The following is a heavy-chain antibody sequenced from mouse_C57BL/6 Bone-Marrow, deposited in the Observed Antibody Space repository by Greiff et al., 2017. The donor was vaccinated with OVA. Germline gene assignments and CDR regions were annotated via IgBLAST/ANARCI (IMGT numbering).Heavy chain of an antibody. J-gene: IGHJ2*01. V-gene: IGHV5-12*01. CDR2: ISNGGGST. CDR3: ARFTTVGGTFDY. CDR1: GFTFSDYY. Sequence: EVQGVESGGGLVQPGGSLKLSCAASGFTFSDYYMYWVRQTPEKRLEWVAYISNGGGSTYYPDTVKGRFTISRDNTKNTLYLQMSRLKSEDTAMYYCARFTTVGGTFDYWGQGTTLTVSS. D-gene: IGHD1-1*01.